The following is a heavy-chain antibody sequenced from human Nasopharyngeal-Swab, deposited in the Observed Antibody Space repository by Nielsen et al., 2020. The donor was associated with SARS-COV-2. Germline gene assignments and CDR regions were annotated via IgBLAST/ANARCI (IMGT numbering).Heavy chain of an antibody. D-gene: IGHD3-22*01. CDR1: GFTFSSYW. CDR3: ASSVVTAGAGALYYYGMDV. CDR2: INQDGSEK. Sequence: GESLKISCAASGFTFSSYWMSWVRQAPGKGLEWVANINQDGSEKYYVDSVKGRLTISRDNAKNSLYLQMNSLRAEDTAVYYCASSVVTAGAGALYYYGMDVWGQGTLVTVSS. J-gene: IGHJ6*02. V-gene: IGHV3-7*03.